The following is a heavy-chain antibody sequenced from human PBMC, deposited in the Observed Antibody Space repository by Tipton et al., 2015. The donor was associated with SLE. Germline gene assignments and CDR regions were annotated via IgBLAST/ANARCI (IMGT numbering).Heavy chain of an antibody. Sequence: TLSLICTVSGGSIGSFYWTWIWQSPEKGLEWIAYVHYSGSTSYNPSLKSRVTVSIDTSKNQFSVKLTSVTAADTAMYYCARIGGTGGFHFPLWGQGTLVTVSS. CDR3: ARIGGTGGFHFPL. J-gene: IGHJ4*02. V-gene: IGHV4-59*13. CDR2: VHYSGST. D-gene: IGHD2-8*02. CDR1: GGSIGSFY.